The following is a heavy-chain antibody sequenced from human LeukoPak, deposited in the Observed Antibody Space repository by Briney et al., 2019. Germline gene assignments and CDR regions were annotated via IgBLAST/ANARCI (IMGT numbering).Heavy chain of an antibody. D-gene: IGHD2-15*01. Sequence: PGGSLRLSCTTSGFAFSNYAMNWVGQPPGRGPEWVSGISGFNTYYADSVKGRFTIFRDNSKNVLYLQMDRLRAEYTAVYSCAKDVCASPRCLLYFDSWGQGTLVTVSS. CDR3: AKDVCASPRCLLYFDS. CDR1: GFAFSNYA. CDR2: ISGFNT. J-gene: IGHJ4*02. V-gene: IGHV3-23*01.